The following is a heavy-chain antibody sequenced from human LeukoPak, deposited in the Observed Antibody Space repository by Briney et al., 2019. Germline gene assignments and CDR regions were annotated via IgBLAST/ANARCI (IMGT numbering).Heavy chain of an antibody. J-gene: IGHJ4*02. V-gene: IGHV3-74*01. CDR1: GFTFSSYW. Sequence: GGSLRLSCAASGFTFSSYWMHCVRQAPGKGLVWVSRINSDGSYASYADSVKGRFTISRDSAKNTLYLQMDSLRAEDTAVYYCARGYGSGWGQGTLVTVSS. CDR2: INSDGSYA. CDR3: ARGYGSG. D-gene: IGHD6-19*01.